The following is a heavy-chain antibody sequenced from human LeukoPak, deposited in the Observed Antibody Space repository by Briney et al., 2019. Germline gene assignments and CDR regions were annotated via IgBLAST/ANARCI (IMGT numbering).Heavy chain of an antibody. CDR3: ARADDYYYDSSGYSD. CDR1: GGSFSGYY. CDR2: INHSGST. V-gene: IGHV4-34*01. D-gene: IGHD3-22*01. J-gene: IGHJ4*02. Sequence: SETLSLTCAVYGGSFSGYYWSWIRQPPGKGLEWIGEINHSGSTNYNPSLKSRVTISVDTSKNQFSLKLSSVTAADTAVYYCARADDYYYDSSGYSDWGQGTLVTVSS.